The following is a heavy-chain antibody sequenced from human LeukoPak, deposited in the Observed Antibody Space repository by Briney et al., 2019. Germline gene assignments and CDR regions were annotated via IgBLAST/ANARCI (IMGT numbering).Heavy chain of an antibody. CDR1: GYTFTGYY. Sequence: ASVKVSCKASGYTFTGYYMHWVRQAPGQGLEWMGWINPNSGGTNYAQKFQGRVTMTRDTSISTAYMELSRLRSDDTAVHYCARDDVTTGGAIDYWGQGTLVTVSS. CDR3: ARDDVTTGGAIDY. D-gene: IGHD4-17*01. V-gene: IGHV1-2*02. J-gene: IGHJ4*02. CDR2: INPNSGGT.